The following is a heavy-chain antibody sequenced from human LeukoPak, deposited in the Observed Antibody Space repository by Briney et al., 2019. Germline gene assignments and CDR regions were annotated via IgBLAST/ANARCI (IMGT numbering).Heavy chain of an antibody. V-gene: IGHV4-59*01. Sequence: SETLSLTCTVSGGSINDFYWTWIRQPPGKGLEWIGYIFDSGSANSNPSLESRVTISVDTSKNQFSLKLSSVTAADTAAYYCARLRSGSTPPPPHYYYGLDVWGQGTTVIVSS. CDR1: GGSINDFY. CDR2: IFDSGSA. CDR3: ARLRSGSTPPPPHYYYGLDV. J-gene: IGHJ6*02. D-gene: IGHD1-26*01.